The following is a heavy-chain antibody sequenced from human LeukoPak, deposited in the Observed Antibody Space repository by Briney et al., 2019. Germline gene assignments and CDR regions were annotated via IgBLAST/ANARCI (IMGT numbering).Heavy chain of an antibody. CDR2: IYDSGST. V-gene: IGHV4-59*08. J-gene: IGHJ4*02. CDR3: ASLNMGY. CDR1: GGSIRSYY. D-gene: IGHD1/OR15-1a*01. Sequence: PSETLSLTCTVSGGSIRSYYWSWIRQPPGKGLEWIGYIYDSGSTSYNPSLKSRVTISLDTSKSQVSLKLSSVTAADTAVYYCASLNMGYWGQGTLVTVSS.